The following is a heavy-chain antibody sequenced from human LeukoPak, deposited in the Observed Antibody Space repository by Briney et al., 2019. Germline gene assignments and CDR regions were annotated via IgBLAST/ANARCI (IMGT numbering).Heavy chain of an antibody. Sequence: GGSLRLSCAASGFTFSSNWMHWVRQAPGKWLVWVSRTNSDGSRTSYADSMKGRFTISRDNAKHTLYLQMNSLRAEDTAVYYCGRGFSGGLDYWGQGNLVTVSS. CDR3: GRGFSGGLDY. CDR2: TNSDGSRT. V-gene: IGHV3-74*01. CDR1: GFTFSSNW. J-gene: IGHJ4*02. D-gene: IGHD2-15*01.